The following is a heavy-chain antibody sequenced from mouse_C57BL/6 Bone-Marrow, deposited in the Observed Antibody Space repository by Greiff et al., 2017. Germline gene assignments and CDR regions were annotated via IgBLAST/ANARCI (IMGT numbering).Heavy chain of an antibody. CDR3: ARHRTYGLRTWFAY. CDR2: ISSGGSYT. J-gene: IGHJ3*01. D-gene: IGHD1-1*02. Sequence: DVKLVESGGDLVKPGGSLILSCAASGFTFSSSGLSWVRQTPDKRLEWVATISSGGSYTYSPDRVKGRFTIFSDHAKNTLYLQMSMLKSEDTAVYYCARHRTYGLRTWFAYWGQGTLVTVSA. V-gene: IGHV5-6*02. CDR1: GFTFSSSG.